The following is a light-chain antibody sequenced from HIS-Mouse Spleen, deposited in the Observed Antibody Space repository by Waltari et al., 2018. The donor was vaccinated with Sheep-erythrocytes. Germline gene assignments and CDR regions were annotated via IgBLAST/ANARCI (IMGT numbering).Light chain of an antibody. Sequence: SYELTQPPSVSVSPGQTASITCSGDKLWDKYACWYQQKPAQSPVLVIYQESKRPSGIPERFSGSNSGNTATLTISGTQAMDEADYYCQAWDSSIYVFGTGTKVTVL. CDR3: QAWDSSIYV. V-gene: IGLV3-1*01. CDR1: KLWDKY. J-gene: IGLJ1*01. CDR2: QES.